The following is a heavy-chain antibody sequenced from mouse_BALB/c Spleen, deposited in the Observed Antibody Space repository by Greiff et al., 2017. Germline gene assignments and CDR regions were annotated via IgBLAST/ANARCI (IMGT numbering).Heavy chain of an antibody. J-gene: IGHJ4*01. CDR2: ISDGGSYT. CDR1: GFTFSDYY. CDR3: ASSMITAYAMDY. D-gene: IGHD2-4*01. V-gene: IGHV5-4*02. Sequence: EVQLQESGGGLVKPGGSLKLSCAASGFTFSDYYMYWVRQTPEKRLEWVATISDGGSYTYYPDSVKGRFTISRDNAKNNLYLQMSSLKSEDTAMYYCASSMITAYAMDYWGQGTSVTVSS.